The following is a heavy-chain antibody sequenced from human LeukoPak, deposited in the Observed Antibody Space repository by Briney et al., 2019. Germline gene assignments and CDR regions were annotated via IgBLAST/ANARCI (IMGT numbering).Heavy chain of an antibody. V-gene: IGHV4-59*01. CDR2: IYYSGST. Sequence: SETLSLTCTVSGGSLTNYFWSWIRQPPGKGLEWIGYIYYSGSTNYNPSLKSRVTISVDTSKNQFSLKLSSVTAADTAVYYCARVGYCSSTSCLFDYWGQGTLVTVSS. D-gene: IGHD2-2*01. CDR3: ARVGYCSSTSCLFDY. CDR1: GGSLTNYF. J-gene: IGHJ4*02.